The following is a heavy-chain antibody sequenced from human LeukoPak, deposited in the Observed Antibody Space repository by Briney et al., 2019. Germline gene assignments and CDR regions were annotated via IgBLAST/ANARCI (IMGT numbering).Heavy chain of an antibody. V-gene: IGHV1-18*01. CDR2: ISAYNGNT. CDR3: ARVVGEARDWFDP. Sequence: ASVKVSCTASGYTFASSGISWVRQAPGQGLEWMGWISAYNGNTNYAQKLQGRVTMTTDTSTSTAYMELRSLRSDDTAVYYCARVVGEARDWFDPWGQGTLVTVSS. CDR1: GYTFASSG. D-gene: IGHD1-26*01. J-gene: IGHJ5*02.